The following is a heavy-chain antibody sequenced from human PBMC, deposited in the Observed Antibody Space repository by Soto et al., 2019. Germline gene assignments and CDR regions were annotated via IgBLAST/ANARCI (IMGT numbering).Heavy chain of an antibody. CDR3: ARGIWWFDP. CDR1: GGSVSSGSYY. V-gene: IGHV4-61*01. J-gene: IGHJ5*02. CDR2: IYYSGST. D-gene: IGHD6-13*01. Sequence: SETLSLTCTVSGGSVSSGSYYWSWIRQPPGKGLEWIGYIYYSGSTNYNPSLKSRVTVLVDTSKNQFSLKLSSVTAADTAVYYCARGIWWFDPWGQGTLVTVSS.